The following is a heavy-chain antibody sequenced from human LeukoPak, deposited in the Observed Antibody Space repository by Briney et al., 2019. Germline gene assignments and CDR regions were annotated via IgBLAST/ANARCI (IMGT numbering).Heavy chain of an antibody. J-gene: IGHJ3*02. Sequence: PGGSLRLSCAASGFTFSSYAMSWVRQAPGKGLEWVSAISGSGGSTYYADSVKGRFTISRDNSKNTLYLQMNSLRAEDTAVYYCAKDQYYGSGSNNASDIWGQGTMVTVSS. CDR2: ISGSGGST. V-gene: IGHV3-23*01. CDR3: AKDQYYGSGSNNASDI. D-gene: IGHD3-10*01. CDR1: GFTFSSYA.